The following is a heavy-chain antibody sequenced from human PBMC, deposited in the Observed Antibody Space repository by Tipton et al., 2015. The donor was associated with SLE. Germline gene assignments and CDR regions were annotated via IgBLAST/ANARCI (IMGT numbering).Heavy chain of an antibody. V-gene: IGHV4-59*01. Sequence: LRLSCTVSGASMYTYFWTWIRQSPGKGLEWIGYIYDNGKTHYNPSLKGRVTISVDTSKNQFSLKLRSVTAADTALYYCAAERGGGNAFDIWGQGTMVPVSS. J-gene: IGHJ3*02. CDR1: GASMYTYF. D-gene: IGHD1-1*01. CDR3: AAERGGGNAFDI. CDR2: IYDNGKT.